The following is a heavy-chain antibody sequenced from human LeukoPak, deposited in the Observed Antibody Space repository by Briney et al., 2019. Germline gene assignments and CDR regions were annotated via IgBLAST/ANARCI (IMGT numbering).Heavy chain of an antibody. CDR3: ARGVHYYDSSGLGDAFDI. V-gene: IGHV4-30-2*01. CDR1: GGSISSGGYS. J-gene: IGHJ3*02. CDR2: IYHSGST. D-gene: IGHD3-22*01. Sequence: PSQTLSLTCAVSGGSISSGGYSWSWIRQPPGKGLEWIGYIYHSGSTYYNPSLKSRVTISVDGSKNQFSLKLSSVTAADTAVYYCARGVHYYDSSGLGDAFDIWGQGTMVTVSS.